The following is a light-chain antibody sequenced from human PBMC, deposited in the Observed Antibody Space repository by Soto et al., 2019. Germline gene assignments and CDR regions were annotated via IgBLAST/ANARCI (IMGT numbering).Light chain of an antibody. CDR1: QSVLNSY. J-gene: IGKJ1*01. CDR3: QHYGFTTWT. CDR2: GTS. Sequence: EIELTQSPGSLSLSPGERATLSCRTSQSVLNSYLAWYMQKPGQAPRLVIYGTSHRATGIPDRFSGSGSGTEFTLSISRLEPEDFAVYYCQHYGFTTWTVGQGTKVDTK. V-gene: IGKV3-20*01.